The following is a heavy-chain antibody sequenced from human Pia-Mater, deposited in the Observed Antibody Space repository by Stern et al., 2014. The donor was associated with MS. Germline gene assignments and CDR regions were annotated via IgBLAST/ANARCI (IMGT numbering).Heavy chain of an antibody. CDR1: GDSMSNNNW. J-gene: IGHJ4*02. Sequence: QVQLQDSGPGLVRPSTTLFLTCSVSGDSMSNNNWWSWVRQAPGKGLEWIGEVHPSGRTNHHPSLASRPTISIDKSKKMISLRMDSVTAADTAVYYCARSKDSSSWYGYFDYWGQGTLVTVSS. V-gene: IGHV4-4*02. CDR2: VHPSGRT. D-gene: IGHD6-13*01. CDR3: ARSKDSSSWYGYFDY.